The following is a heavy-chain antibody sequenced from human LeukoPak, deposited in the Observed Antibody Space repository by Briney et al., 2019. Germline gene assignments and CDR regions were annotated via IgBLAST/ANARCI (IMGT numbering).Heavy chain of an antibody. D-gene: IGHD3-22*01. Sequence: SETLSLTCTVSGGSISSSSYYWGWIRQPPGKGLEWIGSIYYSGSTYYNPPLKSRVTISVDTSKNQFSLKLSSVTAADTAVYYCARDPSPPKYYYDSSGSRGAFDIWGQGTMVTVSS. J-gene: IGHJ3*02. CDR1: GGSISSSSYY. V-gene: IGHV4-39*07. CDR2: IYYSGST. CDR3: ARDPSPPKYYYDSSGSRGAFDI.